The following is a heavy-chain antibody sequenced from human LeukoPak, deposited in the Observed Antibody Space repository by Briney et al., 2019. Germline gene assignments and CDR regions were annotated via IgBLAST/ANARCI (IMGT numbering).Heavy chain of an antibody. J-gene: IGHJ4*02. CDR3: ARHKIIQIDY. D-gene: IGHD1-1*01. CDR1: GGSISSGGYY. V-gene: IGHV4-31*03. CDR2: IYYSGNT. Sequence: SETLSLTCTVSGGSISSGGYYWSWIRQHPGKGLERIGYIYYSGNTYYNPSLKSRVIISIDTSKNQFSLKLSSVTAADTAVYYCARHKIIQIDYWGQGTLVTVSS.